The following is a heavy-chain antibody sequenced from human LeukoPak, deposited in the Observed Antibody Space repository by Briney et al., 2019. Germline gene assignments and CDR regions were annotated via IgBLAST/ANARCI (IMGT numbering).Heavy chain of an antibody. CDR2: INHSGST. CDR1: GGSFSGYY. Sequence: PSETLSLTCAVYGGSFSGYYWSWIRQPPGKGLGWIGEINHSGSTNYNPSLKSRVTISVDTSKNQFSLKLSSVTAADTAVYYCARGPWGWYFDLWGRGTLVTVSS. V-gene: IGHV4-34*01. J-gene: IGHJ2*01. CDR3: ARGPWGWYFDL. D-gene: IGHD3-16*01.